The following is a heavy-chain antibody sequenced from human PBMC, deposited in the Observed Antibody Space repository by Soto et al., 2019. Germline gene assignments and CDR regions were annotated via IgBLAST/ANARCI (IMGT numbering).Heavy chain of an antibody. CDR1: GGSISSGGYY. Sequence: SETLSLTCTVSGGSISSGGYYWSWIRQHPGKGLEWIGYIYYSGSTYYNPSLKSRVTISVDTSKNQFSLKLSSVTAADTAVYYCASAGKPMTTVTTAFDYSGQGTLVTVSS. CDR3: ASAGKPMTTVTTAFDY. CDR2: IYYSGST. V-gene: IGHV4-31*03. J-gene: IGHJ4*02. D-gene: IGHD4-17*01.